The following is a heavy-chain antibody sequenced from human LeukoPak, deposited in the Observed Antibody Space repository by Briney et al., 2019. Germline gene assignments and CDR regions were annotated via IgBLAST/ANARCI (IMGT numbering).Heavy chain of an antibody. CDR1: GFTFSSYW. V-gene: IGHV3-74*01. CDR3: ARGHGYCSGGSCSYYYGMDV. CDR2: INSDGSST. D-gene: IGHD2-15*01. J-gene: IGHJ6*02. Sequence: GGSLRLSCAASGFTFSSYWMHWVRQAPGKGLVWVSRINSDGSSTTYADSVKGRFTISRDNAKNTLYLQMNSLRAEDTAVYYCARGHGYCSGGSCSYYYGMDVWGQGTTVTVSS.